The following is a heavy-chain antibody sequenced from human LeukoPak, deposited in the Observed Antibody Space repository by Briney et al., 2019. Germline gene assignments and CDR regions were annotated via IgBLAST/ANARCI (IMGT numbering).Heavy chain of an antibody. CDR1: GYTLTELS. CDR3: ARVRIRGIVVVITLFDY. D-gene: IGHD3-22*01. V-gene: IGHV1-24*01. J-gene: IGHJ4*02. CDR2: FDPEDGET. Sequence: ASVKVSCKVSGYTLTELSMHWVRQAPGKGLEWMGGFDPEDGETIYAQKFQGRVTMTTDTSTSTAYMELRSLRSDDTAVYYCARVRIRGIVVVITLFDYWGQGTLVTVSS.